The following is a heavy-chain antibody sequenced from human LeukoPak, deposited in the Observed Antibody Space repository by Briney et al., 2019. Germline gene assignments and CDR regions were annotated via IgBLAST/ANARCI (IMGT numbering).Heavy chain of an antibody. V-gene: IGHV4-59*01. D-gene: IGHD5-24*01. CDR1: GGSISSYY. Sequence: QPSETLSLTCTVSGGSISSYYWSWIRQPPGKGLEWIGYRSYSGRTNYNPSLKSRVTISLHTSKNQFSLNLTSVIAADTAVYYCARVDEMATIDYWGQGTLVTVSS. CDR2: RSYSGRT. J-gene: IGHJ4*02. CDR3: ARVDEMATIDY.